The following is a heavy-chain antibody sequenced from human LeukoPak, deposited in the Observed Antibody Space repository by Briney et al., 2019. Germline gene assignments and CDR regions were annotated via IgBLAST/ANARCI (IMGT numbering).Heavy chain of an antibody. Sequence: ASVKVSCKASGYTFTGYYMHWVRQAPGQGLEWMGRINPNSGGTNFAQKFQGRVTMTRDTANNIVYMELSRLRSEDTAVYYCATIPPAAIGYWGQGTLVTVSS. CDR1: GYTFTGYY. V-gene: IGHV1-2*06. J-gene: IGHJ4*02. CDR3: ATIPPAAIGY. D-gene: IGHD2-15*01. CDR2: INPNSGGT.